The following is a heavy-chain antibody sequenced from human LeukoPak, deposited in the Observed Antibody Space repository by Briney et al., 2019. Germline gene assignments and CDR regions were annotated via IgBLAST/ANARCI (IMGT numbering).Heavy chain of an antibody. V-gene: IGHV3-74*01. CDR2: ISSDGSRT. Sequence: GGSLRLSCAASGFTFSTYWMHWVRRAPGKGLDWISRISSDGSRTYYADSVKGRFTISRDNANNMLYLQMNNLRAEDSAVYYCVSHRYGDNWGQGTLVTVSS. J-gene: IGHJ4*02. CDR1: GFTFSTYW. D-gene: IGHD3-9*01. CDR3: VSHRYGDN.